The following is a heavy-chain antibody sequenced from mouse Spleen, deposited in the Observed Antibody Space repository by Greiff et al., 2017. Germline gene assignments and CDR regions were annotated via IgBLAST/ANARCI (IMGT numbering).Heavy chain of an antibody. D-gene: IGHD2-10*02. Sequence: QVQLQQPGAELVKPGASVKLSCKASGYTFTSYWMQWVKQRPGQGLEWIGEIDPSDSYTNYNQKFKGKATLTVDTSSSTAYMQLSSLTSEDSAVYCCARPRDGYGKPAWFAYWGQRTLVTVSA. V-gene: IGHV1-50*01. CDR3: ARPRDGYGKPAWFAY. J-gene: IGHJ3*01. CDR1: GYTFTSYW. CDR2: IDPSDSYT.